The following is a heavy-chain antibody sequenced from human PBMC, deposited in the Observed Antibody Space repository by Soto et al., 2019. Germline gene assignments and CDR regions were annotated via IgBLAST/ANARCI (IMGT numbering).Heavy chain of an antibody. V-gene: IGHV3-64*02. CDR2: ISSAGNIT. Sequence: EVQLVESGEGLVQPGGSLRLSCAASGFIFSGFPMHWVRQSPGKGLEYVSAISSAGNITFYADSVRGRFTVSRDNFKNILYLQMGSLRVEDMAVYYCARGRIPYGMDVWGLGTTVTVS. CDR1: GFIFSGFP. J-gene: IGHJ6*02. CDR3: ARGRIPYGMDV.